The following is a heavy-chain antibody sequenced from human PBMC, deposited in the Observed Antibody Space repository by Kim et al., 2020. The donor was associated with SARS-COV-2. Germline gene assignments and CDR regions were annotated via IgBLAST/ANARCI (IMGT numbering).Heavy chain of an antibody. V-gene: IGHV3-9*01. CDR3: VRSRVLLWFGALGHGLDV. CDR2: INWNSDNI. D-gene: IGHD3-10*01. J-gene: IGHJ6*02. CDR1: GFTFDDHA. Sequence: GGSLRLSCAVSGFTFDDHAMHWVRQVPGKGLEWVSGINWNSDNIGYADSVKGRFTISRDNAKNSLYLQMSGLRVEDTGLYYCVRSRVLLWFGALGHGLDVWGQGTTVTVSS.